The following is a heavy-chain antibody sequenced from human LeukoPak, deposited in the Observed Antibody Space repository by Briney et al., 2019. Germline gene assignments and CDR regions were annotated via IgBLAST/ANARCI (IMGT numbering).Heavy chain of an antibody. V-gene: IGHV3-23*01. CDR2: ISGSGGST. J-gene: IGHJ4*02. CDR3: AKVTYSGSYYDY. D-gene: IGHD1-26*01. Sequence: GGSLRLSCAASGFTVSSNYMSWVRQAPGKGLEWVSAISGSGGSTYYADSVKGRFTISRDNSKNTLYLQMNSLRAEDTAVYYCAKVTYSGSYYDYWGQGTLVTVSS. CDR1: GFTVSSNY.